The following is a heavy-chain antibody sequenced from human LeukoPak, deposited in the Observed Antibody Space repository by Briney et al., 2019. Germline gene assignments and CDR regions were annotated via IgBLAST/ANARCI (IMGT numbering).Heavy chain of an antibody. Sequence: SETLSLTCTVSGGSISSSSYYWGWIRQPPGKGLEWIGSIYYSGGTYYNPSLKSRVTISVDTSKNQFSLKLSSVTAADTAVYYCARGGEYDSGHFFFDSWGQGTLVTVSS. D-gene: IGHD3-3*02. CDR3: ARGGEYDSGHFFFDS. V-gene: IGHV4-39*07. J-gene: IGHJ4*02. CDR2: IYYSGGT. CDR1: GGSISSSSYY.